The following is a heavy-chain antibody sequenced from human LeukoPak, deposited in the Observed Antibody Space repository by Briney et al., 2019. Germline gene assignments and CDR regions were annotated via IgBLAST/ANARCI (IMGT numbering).Heavy chain of an antibody. D-gene: IGHD6-19*01. V-gene: IGHV3-7*03. CDR2: IKQDGSEK. CDR3: AKDHLSGSEHDAFDI. CDR1: GFTFSSYW. Sequence: GGSLRLSCAASGFTFSSYWMSWVRQAPGKGLEWVANIKQDGSEKYYVDSVKGRFTVSRDNAKNSLYLQMNSLRAEDTALYYCAKDHLSGSEHDAFDIWGQGTMVTVSS. J-gene: IGHJ3*02.